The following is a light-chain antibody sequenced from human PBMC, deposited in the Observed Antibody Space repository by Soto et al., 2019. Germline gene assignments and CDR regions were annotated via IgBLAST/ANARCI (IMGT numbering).Light chain of an antibody. CDR3: AAWDASLNAGV. V-gene: IGLV1-44*01. Sequence: QSVLTQPPSASGTPGQRVTISCSGSSSNIGSNTVNWYQQLPGTAPKLLIYSSNQRPSGVPDRFSGSQSGTSASLAISGLQSDDEADYYCAAWDASLNAGVFGGGTKLTVL. J-gene: IGLJ2*01. CDR1: SSNIGSNT. CDR2: SSN.